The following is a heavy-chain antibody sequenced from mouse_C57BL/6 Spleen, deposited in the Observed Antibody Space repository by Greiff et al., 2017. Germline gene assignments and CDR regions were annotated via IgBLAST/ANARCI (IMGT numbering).Heavy chain of an antibody. CDR3: ARKGGYDYYAMDY. CDR1: GFSLTSYG. CDR2: IWSGGST. Sequence: VQGVESGPGLVQPSQSLSITCTVSGFSLTSYGVHWVRQSPGKGLEWLGVIWSGGSTDYNAAFISRLSISKDNSKSQVFFKMNSLQADDTAIYYCARKGGYDYYAMDYWGQGTSVTVSS. V-gene: IGHV2-2*01. D-gene: IGHD2-2*01. J-gene: IGHJ4*01.